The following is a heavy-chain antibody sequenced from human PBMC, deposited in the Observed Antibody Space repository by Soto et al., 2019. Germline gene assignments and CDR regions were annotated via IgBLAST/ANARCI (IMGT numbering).Heavy chain of an antibody. V-gene: IGHV3-30-3*01. CDR2: ISYDGSNK. D-gene: IGHD6-13*01. CDR3: ARDQQGAAGTSYYYYYGMDV. CDR1: GFTFSSYA. J-gene: IGHJ6*02. Sequence: GGSLRLSCAASGFTFSSYAMHWVRQAPGKGLEWVAVISYDGSNKYYADSVKGRFTISRDNSKNTLYLQMNSLRAEDTAVYYCARDQQGAAGTSYYYYYGMDVWGQGTTVTVSS.